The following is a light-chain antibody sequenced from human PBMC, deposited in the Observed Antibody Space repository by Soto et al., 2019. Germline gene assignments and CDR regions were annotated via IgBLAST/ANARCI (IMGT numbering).Light chain of an antibody. CDR2: DAS. CDR3: QRFDRPPYS. J-gene: IGKJ2*01. Sequence: DIQMTQSPSSLSAAVGDRVTFTCQASQDIYKYLNWYQQKPGKAPKLLIYDASNLERAVPSRFSGSASGTDFSHTVVSLPPADTDTYYCQRFDRPPYSSAQVTKLEIK. V-gene: IGKV1-33*01. CDR1: QDIYKY.